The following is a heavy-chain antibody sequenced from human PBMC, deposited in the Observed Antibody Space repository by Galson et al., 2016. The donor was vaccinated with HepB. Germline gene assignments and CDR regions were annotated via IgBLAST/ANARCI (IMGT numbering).Heavy chain of an antibody. CDR3: ARDYFRGAPIFGVVIPWFDP. Sequence: SETLSLTCIVSGDSISSYYWSWIRQPAGKRLEWIGRMFISGSTDYNPSLKSRVTMSIDASKNQFSLNLTSVTAADTAVYYCARDYFRGAPIFGVVIPWFDPWGQGTLVTVSS. CDR1: GDSISSYY. CDR2: MFISGST. D-gene: IGHD3-3*01. J-gene: IGHJ5*02. V-gene: IGHV4-4*07.